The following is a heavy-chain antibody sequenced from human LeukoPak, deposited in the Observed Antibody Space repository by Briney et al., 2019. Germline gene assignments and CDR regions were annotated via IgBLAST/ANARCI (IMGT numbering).Heavy chain of an antibody. CDR2: INPNSGGT. Sequence: ASEKVSCKASGYTFTGYYMHWVRQAPGQGLEWMGWINPNSGGTNYAQKFQGRVTMTRDTSISTAYMELSRLRSDDTAVYYCARDGGIVVVPAAAPYNWFDPWGQGTLVTVSS. CDR1: GYTFTGYY. CDR3: ARDGGIVVVPAAAPYNWFDP. J-gene: IGHJ5*02. V-gene: IGHV1-2*02. D-gene: IGHD2-2*01.